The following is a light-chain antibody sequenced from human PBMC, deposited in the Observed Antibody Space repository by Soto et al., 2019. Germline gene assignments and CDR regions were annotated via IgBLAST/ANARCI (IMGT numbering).Light chain of an antibody. CDR3: CSYTSSTTYV. V-gene: IGLV2-8*01. Sequence: QSALSQPPSASGSPGQSVTISCTGTSSDVGGYNYVSWYQQHPGKAPKLMIYEVTKRPSGVPDRFSGSKSGNTASLTVSGLQAEDDSDYYCCSYTSSTTYVFGTGTKGPS. J-gene: IGLJ1*01. CDR2: EVT. CDR1: SSDVGGYNY.